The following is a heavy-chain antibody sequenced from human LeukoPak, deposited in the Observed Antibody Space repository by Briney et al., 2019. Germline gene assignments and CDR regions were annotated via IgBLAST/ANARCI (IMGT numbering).Heavy chain of an antibody. V-gene: IGHV3-21*01. CDR2: ISSSSSYI. Sequence: PGGSLRLSCAASGFTFSSYSMNWVRQAPGKGLEWVSSISSSSSYIYYADSVKGRFTISRDNAKNSLYLQMNSLRAEDTAVYYCARAPPRVRFLEWLSNDYWGQGTLVTVSP. CDR1: GFTFSSYS. D-gene: IGHD3-3*01. CDR3: ARAPPRVRFLEWLSNDY. J-gene: IGHJ4*02.